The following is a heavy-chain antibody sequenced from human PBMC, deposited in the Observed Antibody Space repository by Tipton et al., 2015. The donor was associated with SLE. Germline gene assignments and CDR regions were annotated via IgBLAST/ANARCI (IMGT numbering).Heavy chain of an antibody. D-gene: IGHD2-15*01. CDR2: IYSGGAT. V-gene: IGHV3-66*04. CDR3: TRQVVVDSILRWFDP. CDR1: GFSFRDFS. Sequence: SLRLSCAASGFSFRDFSMNWVRLAPGQGLEWVSCIYSGGATYYADSVKGRSTISRDISKNTVYLQMDSLRVDDTALYYCTRQVVVDSILRWFDPWGQGTLVTVSS. J-gene: IGHJ5*02.